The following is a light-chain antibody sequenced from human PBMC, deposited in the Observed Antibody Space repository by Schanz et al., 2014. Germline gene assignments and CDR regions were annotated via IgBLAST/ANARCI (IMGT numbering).Light chain of an antibody. J-gene: IGKJ1*01. CDR3: QQYSHWPSWA. Sequence: EIVLTQSPGTLSLSPGERATLSCGASQNVKSTYLAWYQQKPGLAPRLLIFDTSTRATGIPAKFSGSGSETEFTLTISRLQSEDFAVYYCQQYSHWPSWAFGQGTKVEIK. V-gene: IGKV3D-20*01. CDR2: DTS. CDR1: QNVKSTY.